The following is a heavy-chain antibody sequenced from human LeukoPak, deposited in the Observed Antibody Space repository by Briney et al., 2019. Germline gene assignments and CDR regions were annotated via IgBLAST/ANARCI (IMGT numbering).Heavy chain of an antibody. CDR2: IYYSGST. CDR1: GGSISSHY. V-gene: IGHV4-59*11. J-gene: IGHJ5*02. D-gene: IGHD3-10*01. Sequence: PSETLSLTCTVSGGSISSHYWSWIRQPPGKGLEWIGYIYYSGSTNYNPSLKSRVTISVDTSKSQFSLKLSSVTAADTAVYYCARTSMIRGVIIRGFDPWGQGTLVTVSS. CDR3: ARTSMIRGVIIRGFDP.